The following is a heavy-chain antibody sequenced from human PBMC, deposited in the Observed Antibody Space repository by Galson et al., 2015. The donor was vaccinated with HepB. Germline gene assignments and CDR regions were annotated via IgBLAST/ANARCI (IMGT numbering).Heavy chain of an antibody. CDR3: ARDSSGWPEYFQH. CDR2: INSDGSST. V-gene: IGHV3-74*01. CDR1: GFTFSSYW. J-gene: IGHJ1*01. Sequence: SLRLSCAASGFTFSSYWMHWVRQAPGKGLVWVSRINSDGSSTSYADSVKGRFTISRDNAKNTLYLQMNSLRAEDTAVYYCARDSSGWPEYFQHWGQGTLVTVSS. D-gene: IGHD6-19*01.